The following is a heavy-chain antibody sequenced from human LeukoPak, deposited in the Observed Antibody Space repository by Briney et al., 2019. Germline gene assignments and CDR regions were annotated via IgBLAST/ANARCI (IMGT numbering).Heavy chain of an antibody. CDR1: GFTFSSYS. CDR2: ISSSSSYI. CDR3: ARAAAADLLYYFDY. J-gene: IGHJ4*02. V-gene: IGHV3-21*01. Sequence: GGSLRLSCAASGFTFSSYSMNWVRQAPGKGLEWVSSISSSSSYIYYADSVKGRFTISRDNAKNSLYLQMNSLRAEDRAVYYCARAAAADLLYYFDYWGQGTLVTVSS. D-gene: IGHD6-13*01.